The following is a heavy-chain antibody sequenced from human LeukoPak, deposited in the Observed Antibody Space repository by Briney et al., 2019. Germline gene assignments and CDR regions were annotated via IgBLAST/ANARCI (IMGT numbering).Heavy chain of an antibody. D-gene: IGHD5-12*01. CDR2: ISSSSTI. Sequence: GGSLRLSCAASGFTFSSYSMNWVRQAPGKGLEWVSYISSSSTICYADSVKGRFTISRDNAKNSLYLQMNSLRDEDTAVYYCASDSGYDYRFDYWGQGTLVTVSS. J-gene: IGHJ4*02. V-gene: IGHV3-48*02. CDR3: ASDSGYDYRFDY. CDR1: GFTFSSYS.